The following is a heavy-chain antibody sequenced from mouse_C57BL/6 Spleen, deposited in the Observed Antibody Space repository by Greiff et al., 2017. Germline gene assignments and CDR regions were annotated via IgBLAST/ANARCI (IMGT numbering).Heavy chain of an antibody. Sequence: VQLQQPGAELVKPGASVKLSCKASGYTFTSYWMHWVKQRPGQGLEWIGMIHPNSGSTNYNEKFKSKATLTVDKSSSTAYMQLSSLTSEDSAVYYCARGEDDHDGPGFAYWGQGTLVTVSA. CDR2: IHPNSGST. CDR3: ARGEDDHDGPGFAY. D-gene: IGHD2-12*01. V-gene: IGHV1-64*01. J-gene: IGHJ3*01. CDR1: GYTFTSYW.